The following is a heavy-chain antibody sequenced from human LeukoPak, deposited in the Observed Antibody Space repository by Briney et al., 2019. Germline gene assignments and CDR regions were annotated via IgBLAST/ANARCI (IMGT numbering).Heavy chain of an antibody. CDR1: GYTFTSYG. CDR3: ARAVWDGDPVAGAFDI. CDR2: ISAYNGNT. D-gene: IGHD4-17*01. V-gene: IGHV1-18*01. J-gene: IGHJ3*02. Sequence: ASVKVSCKASGYTFTSYGISWVRQAPGQGLEWMGWISAYNGNTNYAQKLQGRATMTTDTSTSTAYMELRSLRSDDTAVYYCARAVWDGDPVAGAFDIWGQGTMVTVSS.